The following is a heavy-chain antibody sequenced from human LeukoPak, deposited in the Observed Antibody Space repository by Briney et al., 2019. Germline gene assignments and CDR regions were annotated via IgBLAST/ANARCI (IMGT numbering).Heavy chain of an antibody. V-gene: IGHV3-23*01. CDR3: ARDGAKVRQLGGYYYYGMDV. D-gene: IGHD6-13*01. J-gene: IGHJ6*02. CDR1: GFTFSTYA. Sequence: GGSLRLSCAASGFTFSTYAMSWVRQAPGKGLEWVSAISGPAGSTYYADSVRGRFTISRDNAKNSLYLQMNSLRDEDTAVYYCARDGAKVRQLGGYYYYGMDVWGQGTTVTVSS. CDR2: ISGPAGST.